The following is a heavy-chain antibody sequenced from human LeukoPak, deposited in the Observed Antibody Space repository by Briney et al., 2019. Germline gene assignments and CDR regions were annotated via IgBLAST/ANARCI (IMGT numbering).Heavy chain of an antibody. Sequence: GGSLRLSCAAAGFTFSSYSMNWVRQAPGKGLEWVSEISSSSSSIYYADSVKGRFTISRDNAKNSLYLQMNSLRVEDTAVYYCARVFDNWGQGTLVTVSS. J-gene: IGHJ4*02. CDR2: ISSSSSSI. CDR3: ARVFDN. CDR1: GFTFSSYS. V-gene: IGHV3-48*04.